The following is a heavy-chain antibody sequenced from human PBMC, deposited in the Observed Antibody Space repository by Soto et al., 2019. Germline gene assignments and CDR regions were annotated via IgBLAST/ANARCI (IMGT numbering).Heavy chain of an antibody. Sequence: EVQLVDSGGGLVKPGGSLTLSCAASGLSFTHAWMTWVRQAPGKGLEWVGRIKSKASGGTTDYAAPVKARFTISRDDSKDTVYLQMTSLKTEDTAVYYCTTGYHDSGRYHGDDAFDVWGQGTMVTVSS. CDR1: GLSFTHAW. J-gene: IGHJ3*01. CDR3: TTGYHDSGRYHGDDAFDV. D-gene: IGHD3-22*01. CDR2: IKSKASGGTT. V-gene: IGHV3-15*01.